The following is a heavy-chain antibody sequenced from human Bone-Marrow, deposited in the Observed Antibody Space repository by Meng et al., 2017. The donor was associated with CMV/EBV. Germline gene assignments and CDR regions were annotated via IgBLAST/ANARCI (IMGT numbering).Heavy chain of an antibody. J-gene: IGHJ6*02. CDR2: ISSTSSYI. Sequence: GASLRLSCAASGFTFSTYSMNWVRQAPGQGLEWVSSISSTSSYIYYADSVEGRFTISRDNAKNSLYLQMNSQRAEDTAVYYCARASSSSYYGMDVWGQGTTVTVSS. D-gene: IGHD6-13*01. CDR3: ARASSSSYYGMDV. CDR1: GFTFSTYS. V-gene: IGHV3-21*01.